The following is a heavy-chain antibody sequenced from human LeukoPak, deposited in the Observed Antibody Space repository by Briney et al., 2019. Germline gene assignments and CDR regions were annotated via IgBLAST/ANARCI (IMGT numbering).Heavy chain of an antibody. CDR1: GGSISSSSYY. CDR3: ARHVGFITMVRGVINNNWFDP. CDR2: IYYSGYT. D-gene: IGHD3-10*01. Sequence: PSETLSLTCTVSGGSISSSSYYWGWIRQPPGKGLEWIGSIYYSGYTYYNASVESRVTISVDTSKNQFSLKLSSVTAADTAVYYCARHVGFITMVRGVINNNWFDPWGQGTLVTVSS. V-gene: IGHV4-39*01. J-gene: IGHJ5*02.